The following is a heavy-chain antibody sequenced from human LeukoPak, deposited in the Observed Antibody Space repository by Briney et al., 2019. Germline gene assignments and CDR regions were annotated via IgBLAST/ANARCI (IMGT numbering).Heavy chain of an antibody. J-gene: IGHJ4*02. Sequence: PSETLSLTCTVSGGSISSSISYWGWIRQPPGKGLEWIATFYYSGSTYYSPSLKSRVTISVDTSKNQFSLKVTSMTAADTAVYYCARRIVGVIDAFDYWGQGALVTVSS. CDR2: FYYSGST. CDR1: GGSISSSISY. D-gene: IGHD1-26*01. CDR3: ARRIVGVIDAFDY. V-gene: IGHV4-39*01.